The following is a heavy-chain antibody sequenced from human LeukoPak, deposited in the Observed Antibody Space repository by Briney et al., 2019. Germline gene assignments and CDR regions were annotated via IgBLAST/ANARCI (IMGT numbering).Heavy chain of an antibody. CDR2: IRSKANSYAT. CDR1: AFTFSTSS. Sequence: PGGSMRLSCAASAFTFSTSSMHCVRQPSGDGLEWVGRIRSKANSYATAYAASVKRRSTISRDDSKNTAYLQMNSLKTEDTAVYYCTRFFPDYDVYWGQGTLVTVSS. J-gene: IGHJ4*02. CDR3: TRFFPDYDVY. V-gene: IGHV3-73*01. D-gene: IGHD3-22*01.